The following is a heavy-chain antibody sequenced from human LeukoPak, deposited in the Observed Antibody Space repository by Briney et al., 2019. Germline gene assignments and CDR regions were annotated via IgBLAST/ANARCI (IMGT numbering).Heavy chain of an antibody. CDR3: ARDLSSTSSH. CDR2: IYYSGST. J-gene: IGHJ1*01. V-gene: IGHV4-59*01. Sequence: SETLSLTCTVSGGSISSYYWSWIRQPPGKGLEWIGYIYYSGSTNYNPSLKSRVTISVDTSKNQFSLKLSSVTATDTAVYYCARDLSSTSSHWGQGTLVTVSS. CDR1: GGSISSYY. D-gene: IGHD2-2*01.